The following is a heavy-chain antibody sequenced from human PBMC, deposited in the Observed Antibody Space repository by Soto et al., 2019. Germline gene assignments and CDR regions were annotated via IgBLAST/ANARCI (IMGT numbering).Heavy chain of an antibody. CDR2: INHSGST. CDR1: GGSFSGYY. CDR3: ARVLGITGTSEDNWFDP. Sequence: SETLSLTCAVYGGSFSGYYWSWIRQPPGKGLKWIGEINHSGSTNYNPSLKSRVTISVDTSKNQFSLKLSSVTAADTAVYYCARVLGITGTSEDNWFDPWGQGTLVTVSS. D-gene: IGHD1-7*01. J-gene: IGHJ5*02. V-gene: IGHV4-34*01.